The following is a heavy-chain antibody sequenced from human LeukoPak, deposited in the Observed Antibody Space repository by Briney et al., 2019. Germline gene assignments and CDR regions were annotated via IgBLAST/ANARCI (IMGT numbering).Heavy chain of an antibody. D-gene: IGHD1-26*01. Sequence: GGSLRLSCAASGFTFSSYAMSWVRQAPGKGLEWVSAISGSGGSTYYADSVKGRFTIPRDHSKNTLYLQMNSLRAEDTAVYYCAPSLSGSYYVVGAFDIWGQGTMVTVSS. CDR2: ISGSGGST. CDR3: APSLSGSYYVVGAFDI. V-gene: IGHV3-23*01. J-gene: IGHJ3*02. CDR1: GFTFSSYA.